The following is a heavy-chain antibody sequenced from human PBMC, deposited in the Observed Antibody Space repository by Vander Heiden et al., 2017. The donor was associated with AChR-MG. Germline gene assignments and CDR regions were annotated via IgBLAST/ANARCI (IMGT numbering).Heavy chain of an antibody. CDR1: GFTFSNYG. D-gene: IGHD2-2*01. Sequence: QVQLVESGGGVVQPGRSLRLSCAASGFTFSNYGMHWVRQAPGKGLEWVAVIWYDGTNEYYVDSVKGRFTISRDNSKNTLSLQMNSLRAEDTAVYYCARDVFGHCTSTSCYVMGHWGQGTLVTVPS. CDR3: ARDVFGHCTSTSCYVMGH. CDR2: IWYDGTNE. J-gene: IGHJ4*02. V-gene: IGHV3-33*01.